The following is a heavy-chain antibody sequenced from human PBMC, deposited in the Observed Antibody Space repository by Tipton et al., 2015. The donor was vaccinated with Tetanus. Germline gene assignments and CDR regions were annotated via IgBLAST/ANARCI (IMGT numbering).Heavy chain of an antibody. Sequence: LRLSCTVSGGSISSYYWSWIRQPAGKGLEWSGRIYTSESTNYNPSLKSRLTMSVDTSKNQFSLRLNSVTAADTAVYYCARMQRYGMDVWGQGTTVTVSS. J-gene: IGHJ6*02. CDR3: ARMQRYGMDV. CDR1: GGSISSYY. V-gene: IGHV4-4*07. CDR2: IYTSEST. D-gene: IGHD6-25*01.